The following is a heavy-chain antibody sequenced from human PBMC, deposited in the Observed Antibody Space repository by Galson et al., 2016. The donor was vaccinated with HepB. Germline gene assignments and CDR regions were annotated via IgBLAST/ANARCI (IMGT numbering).Heavy chain of an antibody. J-gene: IGHJ4*02. CDR1: GITFSSCW. CDR3: ATGLGDYGDPFEY. CDR2: IQGDGTDM. V-gene: IGHV3-74*01. D-gene: IGHD4/OR15-4a*01. Sequence: SLRLSCAASGITFSSCWMHWVRQVQGKGLVWVSRIQGDGTDMFYADSVRGRFTISRDNAENTLYLQMSSLRVDDTSVYYCATGLGDYGDPFEYWGQGTLVSVSS.